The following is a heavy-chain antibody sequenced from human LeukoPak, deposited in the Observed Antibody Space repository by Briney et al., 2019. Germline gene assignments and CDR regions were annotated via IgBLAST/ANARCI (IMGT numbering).Heavy chain of an antibody. CDR3: ASMPGYSTGWYDY. CDR2: IKQDGSEK. J-gene: IGHJ4*02. D-gene: IGHD6-19*01. Sequence: GGSLRLSCAASGFTFSSYWMSWVRQAPGKGLEWVANIKQDGSEKYYVDSVKGRFTISRDNAKNSLYLQMNSLRAEDTAVYFCASMPGYSTGWYDYWGQGILVTVSS. V-gene: IGHV3-7*01. CDR1: GFTFSSYW.